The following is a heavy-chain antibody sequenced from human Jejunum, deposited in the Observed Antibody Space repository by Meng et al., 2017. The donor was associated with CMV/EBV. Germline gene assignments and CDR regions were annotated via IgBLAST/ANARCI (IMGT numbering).Heavy chain of an antibody. Sequence: WVRQAPGEALGCVANINQYGSEEYYVDSVKGRFTISRDNAKNSLYLQMNSLRAEDTAVYFCARGACRYCSSTSPDQYYYYYAMDVWGQGTTVTVSS. V-gene: IGHV3-7*01. CDR3: ARGACRYCSSTSPDQYYYYYAMDV. CDR2: INQYGSEE. D-gene: IGHD2-2*01. J-gene: IGHJ6*02.